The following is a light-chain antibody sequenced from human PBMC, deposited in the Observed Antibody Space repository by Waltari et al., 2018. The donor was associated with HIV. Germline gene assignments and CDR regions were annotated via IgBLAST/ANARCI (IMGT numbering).Light chain of an antibody. CDR2: EVT. CDR1: ISDVGIYNR. CDR3: CSYTITNTFV. Sequence: QSALTQPPSVSGSPGQSVTISCTGTISDVGIYNRVSWYQQSPGTAPKLIIFEVTKRPSGVPVRFSGSKSDNTASLTISGLQAEDEADYYCCSYTITNTFVFGTGTMVTVL. J-gene: IGLJ1*01. V-gene: IGLV2-18*02.